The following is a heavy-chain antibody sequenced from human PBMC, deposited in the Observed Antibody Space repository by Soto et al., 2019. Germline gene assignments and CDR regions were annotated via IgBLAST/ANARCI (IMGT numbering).Heavy chain of an antibody. Sequence: GWSLRLSCAGSGLTFRNDWLSWVRQAPGKGLEWVANINQDGSERYYVDSVRGRFTISRDNVENSLYLQLNSLRPEDTAVYYCAVYGYGVSEAAYWGQGTLVTVSS. CDR2: INQDGSER. V-gene: IGHV3-7*03. J-gene: IGHJ4*02. D-gene: IGHD4-17*01. CDR1: GLTFRNDW. CDR3: AVYGYGVSEAAY.